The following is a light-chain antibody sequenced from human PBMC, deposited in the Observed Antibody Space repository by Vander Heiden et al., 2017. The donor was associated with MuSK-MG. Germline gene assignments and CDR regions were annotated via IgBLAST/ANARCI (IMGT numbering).Light chain of an antibody. Sequence: EIVLTQSPGTLSLSHGERATVSCRASQSASSGYLAWYQQKPGQAPRLRIYGTSSRATGIPDRFSGSRSGTDFILTISRLEPEDCAVYFCQQYGSSFYTFGQGTKVEIK. CDR2: GTS. CDR3: QQYGSSFYT. CDR1: QSASSGY. V-gene: IGKV3-20*01. J-gene: IGKJ2*01.